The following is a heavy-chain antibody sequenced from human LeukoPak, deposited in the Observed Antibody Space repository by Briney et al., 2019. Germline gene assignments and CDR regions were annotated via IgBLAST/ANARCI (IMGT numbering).Heavy chain of an antibody. CDR3: ARTSTIHYDFWSGDY. J-gene: IGHJ4*02. CDR1: GYTFTSYG. D-gene: IGHD3-3*01. Sequence: GASVRVSCKASGYTFTSYGISWVRQALGQGLEWMGWISAYNGNTNYAQKLQGRVTMTTDTSTSTAYMELRSLRSDDTAVYYCARTSTIHYDFWSGDYWGQGTLVTVSS. V-gene: IGHV1-18*04. CDR2: ISAYNGNT.